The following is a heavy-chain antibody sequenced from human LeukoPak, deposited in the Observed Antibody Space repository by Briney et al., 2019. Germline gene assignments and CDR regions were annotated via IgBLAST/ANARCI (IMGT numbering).Heavy chain of an antibody. J-gene: IGHJ3*02. CDR3: ARLPTVVTRVAFDI. V-gene: IGHV4-4*07. D-gene: IGHD4-23*01. CDR2: IYTSGST. Sequence: SETLSLTCTVSGNSISTYYWSWIRQPAGEGLEWIGRIYTSGSTNYNPSLKSRVTMSIDTSKSQFSLKLSSVTAADTAVYYCARLPTVVTRVAFDIWGQGTMVTVSS. CDR1: GNSISTYY.